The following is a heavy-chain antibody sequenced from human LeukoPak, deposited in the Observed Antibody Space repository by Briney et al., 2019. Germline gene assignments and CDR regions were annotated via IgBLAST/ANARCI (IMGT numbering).Heavy chain of an antibody. CDR3: ARDYAGSPGY. CDR2: INDDGSTT. J-gene: IGHJ4*02. CDR1: GFTFSTYW. Sequence: PGGSLRLPCTASGFTFSTYWINWVRQSPGKGLVWVALINDDGSTTTHAASVKGRFTISRDNAKNTAYLQMNSLRDEDTAVYYGARDYAGSPGYWGQGTLVTVSA. V-gene: IGHV3-74*03. D-gene: IGHD3-10*01.